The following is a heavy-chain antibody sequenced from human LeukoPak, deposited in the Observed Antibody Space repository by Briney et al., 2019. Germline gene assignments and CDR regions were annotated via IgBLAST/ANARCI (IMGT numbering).Heavy chain of an antibody. CDR3: ARVVGYYGSGNFDY. Sequence: SETLSLTCTVSGGSISSYYWSWIRQPPGKGLEWIGYIYYSGSTNYNPSLKSRVTISVDTSKNQFSLKLSSVTAADTAVYYCARVVGYYGSGNFDYWGQGTLVTASS. V-gene: IGHV4-59*01. J-gene: IGHJ4*02. CDR1: GGSISSYY. CDR2: IYYSGST. D-gene: IGHD3-10*01.